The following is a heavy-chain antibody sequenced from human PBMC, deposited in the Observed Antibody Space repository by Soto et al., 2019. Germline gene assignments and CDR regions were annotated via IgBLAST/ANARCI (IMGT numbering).Heavy chain of an antibody. V-gene: IGHV1-3*01. CDR3: AREVRRITIFRGVDANYYYHYGMDF. D-gene: IGHD3-10*01. CDR1: ADRVTSYA. J-gene: IGHJ6*02. Sequence: SADRVTSYATDCAGPATRQRREWMGWINSGNGNTKYSQKFQGRVTITADESTSTAYMELSRLRAEDTAVYYCAREVRRITIFRGVDANYYYHYGMDFWGQGTTVTVFS. CDR2: INSGNGNT.